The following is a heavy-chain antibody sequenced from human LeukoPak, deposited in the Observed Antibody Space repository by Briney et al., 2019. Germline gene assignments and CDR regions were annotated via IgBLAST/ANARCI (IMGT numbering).Heavy chain of an antibody. Sequence: GGSLRLSCAASGFTFSSYTMHWVRQIPGERPEWVSSISGDTTYIYYADSLKRRFTISRDNTNTSLFLQMNSLRAEDTATYFCARRGTDASFSFFDVWGQGTMVTVSS. D-gene: IGHD1-1*01. J-gene: IGHJ3*01. CDR1: GFTFSSYT. CDR3: ARRGTDASFSFFDV. CDR2: ISGDTTYI. V-gene: IGHV3-21*01.